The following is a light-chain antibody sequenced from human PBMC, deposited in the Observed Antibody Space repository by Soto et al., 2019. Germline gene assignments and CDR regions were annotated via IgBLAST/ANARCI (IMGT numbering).Light chain of an antibody. CDR2: KAS. V-gene: IGKV1-5*03. CDR3: QQYNSYSEA. Sequence: DIQMTQSPSTLSGSVGDRVTITCRASQTISSWLAWYQQKPGKAPKLLIYKASTLKSGVPSRFSGSGSGTEFTITISSLQPDDFANYYCQQYNSYSEAFGHGTKADMK. CDR1: QTISSW. J-gene: IGKJ1*01.